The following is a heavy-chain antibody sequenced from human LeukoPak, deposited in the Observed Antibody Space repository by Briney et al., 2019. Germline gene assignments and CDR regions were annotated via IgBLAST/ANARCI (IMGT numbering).Heavy chain of an antibody. CDR2: INSDCSST. Sequence: GGSLRLSCAASGFTFSSYGMHWVRQAPGKGLVWVSRINSDCSSTSYADYVKGRVTITGDNAKNTLNLQMNSLRAEDTAVYYCASRIIAVGGMDVWGQKTTVTVSS. J-gene: IGHJ6*02. D-gene: IGHD6-19*01. CDR1: GFTFSSYG. V-gene: IGHV3-74*01. CDR3: ASRIIAVGGMDV.